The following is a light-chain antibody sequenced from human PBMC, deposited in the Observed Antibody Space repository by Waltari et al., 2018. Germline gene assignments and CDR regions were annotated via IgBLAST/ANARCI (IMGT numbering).Light chain of an antibody. J-gene: IGLJ3*02. V-gene: IGLV2-14*03. CDR2: DVT. CDR3: SSDSSTNTVV. Sequence: QSALTQPASVSGSPGQSVTISCTGTSSDVGGYNFVSWYQQHPGRVPKLMIYDVTHRRSGVSTRFSGSKAGDTACLTISGLQAADEAEYYCSSDSSTNTVVVGGGTQLTV. CDR1: SSDVGGYNF.